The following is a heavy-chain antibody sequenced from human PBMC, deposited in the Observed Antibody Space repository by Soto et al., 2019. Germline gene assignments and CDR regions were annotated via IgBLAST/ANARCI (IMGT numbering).Heavy chain of an antibody. D-gene: IGHD6-19*01. V-gene: IGHV1-18*01. CDR1: GYTFTSYG. J-gene: IGHJ5*02. Sequence: ASVKVSCKASGYTFTSYGISWVRQAPGQGLEWMGWISAYNGNTNYAQKLQGRVTMTTDTSTSTAYMELRSLRSDDTAVYYCAIGSLVAGRNNWFDPWGQGTLVTVSS. CDR2: ISAYNGNT. CDR3: AIGSLVAGRNNWFDP.